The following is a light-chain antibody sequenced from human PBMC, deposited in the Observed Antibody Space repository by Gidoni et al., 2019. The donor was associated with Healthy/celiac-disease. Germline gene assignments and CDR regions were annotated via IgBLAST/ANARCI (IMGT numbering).Light chain of an antibody. CDR1: QDISNY. Sequence: DTQMTQSPSSLSASVGDRVTITCQASQDISNYLNWYQQKPGKAPKLLVYDASNLETGVPSRFSGSVSGTYFTFTISSLQPEDIATYYCQQYDNLPLYTFGQGTKLEIK. J-gene: IGKJ2*01. CDR2: DAS. CDR3: QQYDNLPLYT. V-gene: IGKV1-33*01.